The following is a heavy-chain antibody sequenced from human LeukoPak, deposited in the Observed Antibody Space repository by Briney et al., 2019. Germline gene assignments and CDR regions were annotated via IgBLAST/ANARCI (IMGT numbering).Heavy chain of an antibody. CDR3: ARDLAVVVHDAFDI. J-gene: IGHJ3*02. V-gene: IGHV4-61*02. CDR2: IYTSGST. Sequence: SQTLSLTCTVSGGSISSGSYYWSWIRQPAGKGLEWIGRIYTSGSTNYNPSLKSRVTISVDTSKNQFSLKLSSVTAADTAVYYCARDLAVVVHDAFDIWGQGTMVTVSS. D-gene: IGHD6-19*01. CDR1: GGSISSGSYY.